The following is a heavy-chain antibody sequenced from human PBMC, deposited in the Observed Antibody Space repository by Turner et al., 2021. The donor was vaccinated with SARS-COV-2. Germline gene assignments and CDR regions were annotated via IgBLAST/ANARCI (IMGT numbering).Heavy chain of an antibody. J-gene: IGHJ6*02. D-gene: IGHD3-22*01. CDR3: ASEQDSSGFVGMDV. CDR1: GFTVSSNY. CDR2: IYSGGRT. Sequence: EVQLVESGGGLAQPGGSLRLSCAASGFTVSSNYMSWVRQAPGKGLEWVSIIYSGGRTYYADSVKGRFTISRDNSKNTLYLQMNSLRAEDTAVYYCASEQDSSGFVGMDVWGQGTTVTVSS. V-gene: IGHV3-66*01.